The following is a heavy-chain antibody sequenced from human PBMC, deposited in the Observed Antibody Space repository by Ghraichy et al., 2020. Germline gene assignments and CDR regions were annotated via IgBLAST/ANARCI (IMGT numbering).Heavy chain of an antibody. D-gene: IGHD1-26*01. CDR2: IYYSGNI. CDR1: GASISDYY. V-gene: IGHV4-59*01. J-gene: IGHJ4*02. Sequence: SETLSLTCSVSGASISDYYWSWIRQPPGKGLEWIGYIYYSGNINYCPSLKGRVTISIDTSKKQFSLKLRSVTAADTATYYCTRGYSGISLHKQLFEYWGQDIMVTGSS. CDR3: TRGYSGISLHKQLFEY.